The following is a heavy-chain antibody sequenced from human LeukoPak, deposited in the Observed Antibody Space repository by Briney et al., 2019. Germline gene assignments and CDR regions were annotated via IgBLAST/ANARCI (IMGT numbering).Heavy chain of an antibody. CDR3: ARDGYYYDSSGYLLSGAFDI. CDR1: GFTFSSYS. CDR2: ISSSSSYI. D-gene: IGHD3-22*01. V-gene: IGHV3-21*01. Sequence: PGGSLRLSCAASGFTFSSYSMSWVRQAPGKGLEWVSSISSSSSYIYYADSVKGRFTISRDNAKNSLYLQMNSLRAEDTAVYYCARDGYYYDSSGYLLSGAFDIWGQGTMVTVSS. J-gene: IGHJ3*02.